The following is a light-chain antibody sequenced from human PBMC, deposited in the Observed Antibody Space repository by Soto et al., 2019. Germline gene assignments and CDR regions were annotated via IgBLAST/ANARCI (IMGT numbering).Light chain of an antibody. CDR1: SSNIGAGYD. Sequence: QCVLTQPPSVSGAPGQRVTISCTGSSSNIGAGYDVHWYQQLPGTAPKLLIYGNSNRPSGVPDRFSGSKYGTSASLAITGIQAEDEADYYCQYYDSSLSRYVFGPGTKLTVL. V-gene: IGLV1-40*01. CDR2: GNS. J-gene: IGLJ1*01. CDR3: QYYDSSLSRYV.